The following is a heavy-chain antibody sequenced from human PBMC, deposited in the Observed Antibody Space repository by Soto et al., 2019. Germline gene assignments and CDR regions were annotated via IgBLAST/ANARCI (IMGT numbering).Heavy chain of an antibody. CDR3: ARGRPKSGELHGWTFDY. CDR2: INHSGST. D-gene: IGHD1-26*01. J-gene: IGHJ4*02. V-gene: IGHV4-34*01. CDR1: GGSFSGYY. Sequence: SETLSLTCAVYGGSFSGYYWSWIRQPPGKGLEWIGEINHSGSTNYNPSLKSRVTISVDTSKNQFSLKLSSVTAADTAVYYCARGRPKSGELHGWTFDYSGKGTLVTVAS.